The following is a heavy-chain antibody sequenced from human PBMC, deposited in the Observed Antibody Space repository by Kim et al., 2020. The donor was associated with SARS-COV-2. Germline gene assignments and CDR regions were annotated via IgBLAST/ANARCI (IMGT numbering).Heavy chain of an antibody. CDR3: ARGLKTGSYFDY. CDR1: GFTFSSYA. J-gene: IGHJ4*02. D-gene: IGHD1-26*01. CDR2: ISYDGSNK. Sequence: GGSLRLSCAASGFTFSSYAMHWVRQAPGKGLEWVAVISYDGSNKYYADSVKGRFTISRDNSKNTLYLQMNSLRAEDTAVYYCARGLKTGSYFDYWGQGTLVTVSS. V-gene: IGHV3-30-3*01.